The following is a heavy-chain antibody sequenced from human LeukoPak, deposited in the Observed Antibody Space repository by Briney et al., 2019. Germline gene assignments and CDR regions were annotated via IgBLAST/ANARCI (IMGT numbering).Heavy chain of an antibody. J-gene: IGHJ6*02. CDR3: ARILEGYYYFGLDV. CDR2: IDGDGSSR. Sequence: SGGSLRLSCAASGFTFTSYWIHWVRQVPGKGLEWVSRIDGDGSSRSYADSVQGRFTISRDNGKKTVFLQMDSLSAEDTAVYYCARILEGYYYFGLDVWGQGTTVIVSS. CDR1: GFTFTSYW. V-gene: IGHV3-74*01. D-gene: IGHD3/OR15-3a*01.